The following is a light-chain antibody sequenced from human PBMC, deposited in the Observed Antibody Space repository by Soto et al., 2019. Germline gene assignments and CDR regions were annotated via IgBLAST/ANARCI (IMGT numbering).Light chain of an antibody. J-gene: IGKJ5*01. CDR1: QSISNF. V-gene: IGKV1-33*01. CDR3: QQYDNLPIT. Sequence: DIHLTQSPSSLSASVGDRVTITCRASQSISNFLNWYQEKPGKAPKLLIYDASNLETGVPSRFSGSGSGTDFTFTISSLQPEDIATYYCQQYDNLPITFGQGTRLEI. CDR2: DAS.